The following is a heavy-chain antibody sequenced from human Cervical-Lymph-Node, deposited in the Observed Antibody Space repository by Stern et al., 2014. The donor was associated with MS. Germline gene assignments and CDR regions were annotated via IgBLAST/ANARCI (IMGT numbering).Heavy chain of an antibody. V-gene: IGHV3-23*04. J-gene: IGHJ5*01. Sequence: EVQLVESGGGLVRPGGSLRLSCAASGFTFSSYAMSWVRQAPGKGLEWVSGMNGGGGDTSYEDSVKGRFTISRNNAKNTLNMQVDNPRVEDTAVYFCARAVGYSTDGYWFDSWGQGTLVTVSS. CDR3: ARAVGYSTDGYWFDS. CDR2: MNGGGGDT. CDR1: GFTFSSYA. D-gene: IGHD5-24*01.